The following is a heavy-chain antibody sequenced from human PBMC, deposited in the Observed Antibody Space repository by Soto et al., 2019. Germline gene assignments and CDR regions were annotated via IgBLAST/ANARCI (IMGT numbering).Heavy chain of an antibody. Sequence: EVQLLESGGGLVQPGGSLRLSCAASGFTFSSYAMSWVRQAPGKGLEWVSAISGSGGSTYYADSVKGRFTISRDNSKNTMYLQMNSLRAEDTAVYYCAKTDTVIRVGYYWGQGTLVTVSS. CDR2: ISGSGGST. J-gene: IGHJ4*02. V-gene: IGHV3-23*01. CDR3: AKTDTVIRVGYY. CDR1: GFTFSSYA. D-gene: IGHD5-18*01.